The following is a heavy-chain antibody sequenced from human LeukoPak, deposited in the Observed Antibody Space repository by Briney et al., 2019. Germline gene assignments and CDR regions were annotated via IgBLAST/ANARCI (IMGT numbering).Heavy chain of an antibody. V-gene: IGHV3-74*01. CDR3: ARGMAYSSGWFPFDY. CDR2: INSDGSST. Sequence: GGSLRLSCVASEFTFSSYWMHWVRQAPGKGLVWVSRINSDGSSTSYADSVKRRFTISRDNAKNTFYLQMNSLRAEDTAVYYCARGMAYSSGWFPFDYWGQGSLVTVSS. J-gene: IGHJ4*02. D-gene: IGHD6-19*01. CDR1: EFTFSSYW.